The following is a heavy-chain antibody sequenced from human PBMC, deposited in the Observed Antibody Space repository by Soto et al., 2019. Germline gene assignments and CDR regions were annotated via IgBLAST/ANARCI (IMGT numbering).Heavy chain of an antibody. V-gene: IGHV4-39*01. D-gene: IGHD6-19*01. CDR1: GDSISSSSYY. J-gene: IGHJ4*02. CDR3: ARPPTVAGYFDC. Sequence: ASETLSLTCAVSGDSISSSSYYWGWIRQPPGKGLEWIGSIYYSGSTYYNPSLKSRVTISVDTSKNQFSLKLNSVTAADTAVYYCARPPTVAGYFDCWGQGTLVTVSS. CDR2: IYYSGST.